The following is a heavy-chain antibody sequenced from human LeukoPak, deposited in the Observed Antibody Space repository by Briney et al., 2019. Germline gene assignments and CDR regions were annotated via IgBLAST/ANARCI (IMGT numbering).Heavy chain of an antibody. D-gene: IGHD5-12*01. J-gene: IGHJ5*02. V-gene: IGHV1-69*02. CDR2: IIPFLGVV. CDR3: ALSGHDYDWFGP. CDR1: GYTFTSYY. Sequence: SVKVSCKASGYTFTSYYMHWVRQAPGQGLQWMGRIIPFLGVVNYAQKFQGRVTITADKSTTTVYMELNSLRFEDTAIYYCALSGHDYDWFGPWGQGTLVTVSS.